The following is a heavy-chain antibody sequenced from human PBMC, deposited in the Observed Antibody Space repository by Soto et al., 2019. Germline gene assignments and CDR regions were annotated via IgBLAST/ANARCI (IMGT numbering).Heavy chain of an antibody. V-gene: IGHV1-69*06. CDR3: ASLETIFGY. Sequence: VASVKVSCKASGGTFSSYAISWVRQAPGQGLEWMGGIIPIFGTANYAQKFQGRVTITADKSASTAYMELSSLRSEDTAVYYCASLETIFGYWGQGTLVTVSS. D-gene: IGHD3-3*01. CDR1: GGTFSSYA. CDR2: IIPIFGTA. J-gene: IGHJ4*02.